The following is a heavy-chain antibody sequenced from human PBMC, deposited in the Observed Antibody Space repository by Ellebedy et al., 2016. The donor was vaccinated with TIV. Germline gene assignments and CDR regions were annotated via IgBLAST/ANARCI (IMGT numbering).Heavy chain of an antibody. J-gene: IGHJ4*02. D-gene: IGHD5-18*01. CDR2: ISSTGSRT. CDR1: GFTFSSYA. Sequence: GESLKISCAASGFTFSSYAMSWVRQAPGKGLEWVSTISSTGSRTYYADSVEGRFIISRDNSKSTLDLQMSSLRAEDTAVYYCAKDRISGDGYWVFDFWGQGTLVTVST. V-gene: IGHV3-23*01. CDR3: AKDRISGDGYWVFDF.